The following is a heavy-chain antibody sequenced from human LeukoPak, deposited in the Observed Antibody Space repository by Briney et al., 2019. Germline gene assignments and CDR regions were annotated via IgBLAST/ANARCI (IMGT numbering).Heavy chain of an antibody. CDR1: GFTFSSYS. V-gene: IGHV3-23*01. D-gene: IGHD3-22*01. CDR2: ISGSGGST. Sequence: GGSLRLSCATSGFTFSSYSMNWVRQAPGKGLEWVSAISGSGGSTYYADSVKGRFTISRDNSKNTLYLQMNSLRAEDTAVYYCAKEWYYYDSSGHFDYWGQGTLVTVSS. CDR3: AKEWYYYDSSGHFDY. J-gene: IGHJ4*02.